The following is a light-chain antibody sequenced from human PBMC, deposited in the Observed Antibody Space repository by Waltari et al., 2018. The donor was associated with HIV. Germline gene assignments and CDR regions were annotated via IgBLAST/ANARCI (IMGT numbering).Light chain of an antibody. CDR1: QTISNY. Sequence: DIQLTQSPSSLSASVGDRVTITCRASQTISNYLNWYQQKPGKAPEVLIYKASSLESGVPSRFSGSGSGTEFTLTISSLQPDDFATYYCQQYNSYFWTFGQGTKVEIK. J-gene: IGKJ1*01. V-gene: IGKV1-5*03. CDR3: QQYNSYFWT. CDR2: KAS.